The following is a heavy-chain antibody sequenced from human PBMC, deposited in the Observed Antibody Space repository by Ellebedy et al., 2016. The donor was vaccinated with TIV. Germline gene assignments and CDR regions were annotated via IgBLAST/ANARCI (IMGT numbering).Heavy chain of an antibody. V-gene: IGHV4-34*01. J-gene: IGHJ4*02. D-gene: IGHD3-3*01. Sequence: SETLSLTXAVYGGSFSGYYWSWIRQPPGKGLEWIGEINHSGSTNYNPSLKSRVTISVDTSKNQFSLKLSSVTAADTAVYYCAAYDFWSGVFDYWGQGTLVTVSS. CDR1: GGSFSGYY. CDR3: AAYDFWSGVFDY. CDR2: INHSGST.